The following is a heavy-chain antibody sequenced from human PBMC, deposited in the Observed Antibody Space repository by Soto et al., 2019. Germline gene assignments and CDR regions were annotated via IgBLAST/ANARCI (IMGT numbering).Heavy chain of an antibody. J-gene: IGHJ6*03. CDR2: ISWNSGSI. Sequence: EVQLVESGGGLVQPGRSLRLSCAASGFTFDDYAMHWVRQAPGKSLEWVSGISWNSGSIGYADSVKGRFTISRDNAKNSLYLQMNSLRAEDTALYYCATDQTNDLYCSGGSCYGHYYYYYMDVWGKGTTVTVSS. V-gene: IGHV3-9*01. CDR1: GFTFDDYA. D-gene: IGHD2-15*01. CDR3: ATDQTNDLYCSGGSCYGHYYYYYMDV.